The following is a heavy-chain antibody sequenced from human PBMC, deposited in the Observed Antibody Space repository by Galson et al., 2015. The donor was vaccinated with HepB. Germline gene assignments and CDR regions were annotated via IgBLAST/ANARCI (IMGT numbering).Heavy chain of an antibody. V-gene: IGHV3-11*01. CDR3: ARDGRGPAVITSFDC. D-gene: IGHD2-2*02. CDR2: ISSSGGTI. J-gene: IGHJ4*02. CDR1: AFTFSDYY. Sequence: SLRLSCAASAFTFSDYYMSWIRQAPGKGLEWISFISSSGGTIYYADSVKGRFTISRDNAKNSLYLQMNSLRAEDTAMYYCARDGRGPAVITSFDCWGQGTLVTVSS.